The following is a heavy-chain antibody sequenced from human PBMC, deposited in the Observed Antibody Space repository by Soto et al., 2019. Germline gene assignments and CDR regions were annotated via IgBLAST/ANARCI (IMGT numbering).Heavy chain of an antibody. CDR1: GFIFSSYP. D-gene: IGHD3-22*01. CDR2: ISYDGSNK. Sequence: GSLRLSCAASGFIFSSYPMHWVRQAPGKGLEWVVVISYDGSNKYYADSVKGRFTISRDNSKNTLYLQMNSLRVEDTAVYYCTKSRHYYDSSGYYNDYWGQGALVTVSS. V-gene: IGHV3-30-3*02. CDR3: TKSRHYYDSSGYYNDY. J-gene: IGHJ4*02.